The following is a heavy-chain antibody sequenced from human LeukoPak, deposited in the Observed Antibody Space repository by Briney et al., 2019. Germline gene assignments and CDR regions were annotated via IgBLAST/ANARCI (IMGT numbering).Heavy chain of an antibody. CDR1: GVSFSGYY. CDR3: ARGITMVRGVIHNWFDP. J-gene: IGHJ5*02. Sequence: PSETLSLTCAVYGVSFSGYYWSWIRQPPGKGLEWIGEINHSGSTNYNPSLKSRVTISVDTSKNQFSLKLSSVTAADTAVYYCARGITMVRGVIHNWFDPWGQGTLVTVSS. D-gene: IGHD3-10*01. CDR2: INHSGST. V-gene: IGHV4-34*01.